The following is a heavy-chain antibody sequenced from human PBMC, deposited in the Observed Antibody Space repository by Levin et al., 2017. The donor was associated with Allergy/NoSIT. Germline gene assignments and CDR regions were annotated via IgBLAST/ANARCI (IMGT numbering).Heavy chain of an antibody. V-gene: IGHV3-30*04. J-gene: IGHJ3*02. D-gene: IGHD2-21*02. CDR3: ARDSEVTLHAFDI. CDR2: ISYDGSNK. CDR1: GFTFSSYA. Sequence: GESLKISCAASGFTFSSYAMHWVRQAPGKGLEWVAVISYDGSNKYYADSVKGRFTISRDNSKNTLYLQMNSLRAEDTAVYYCARDSEVTLHAFDIWGQGTMVTVSS.